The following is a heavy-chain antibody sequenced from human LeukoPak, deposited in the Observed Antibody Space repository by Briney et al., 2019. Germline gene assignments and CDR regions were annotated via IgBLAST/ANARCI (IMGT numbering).Heavy chain of an antibody. CDR3: ARVLYDILTGPNDTFDI. CDR2: INHSGST. J-gene: IGHJ3*02. Sequence: SETLSLTCAVYGGSFSGYYWSWIRQPPGKGLEWVGEINHSGSTTYNPSLKSRVTISVDTSKNQFSLMLSSVTAADTAVYYCARVLYDILTGPNDTFDIWGQGKMVTVSS. D-gene: IGHD3-9*01. V-gene: IGHV4-34*01. CDR1: GGSFSGYY.